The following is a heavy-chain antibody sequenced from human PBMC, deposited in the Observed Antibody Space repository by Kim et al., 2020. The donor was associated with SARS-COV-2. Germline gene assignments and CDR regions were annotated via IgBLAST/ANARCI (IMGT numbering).Heavy chain of an antibody. D-gene: IGHD3-10*01. CDR2: IKQDGSEK. J-gene: IGHJ4*02. CDR3: ARYSEGSGTLGTY. Sequence: GGSLRLSCAASGFTFSSYWMSWVRQAPGKGLEWVANIKQDGSEKYYVDSVKGRFTVSRDNAKNSLYLQMNSLRAEDTAVYYCARYSEGSGTLGTYWGQGTLVTVSS. CDR1: GFTFSSYW. V-gene: IGHV3-7*01.